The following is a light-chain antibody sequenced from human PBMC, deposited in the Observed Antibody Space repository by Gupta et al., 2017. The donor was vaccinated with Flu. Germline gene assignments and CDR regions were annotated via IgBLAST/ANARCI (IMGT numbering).Light chain of an antibody. J-gene: IGKJ4*01. V-gene: IGKV4-1*01. CDR2: WAS. Sequence: SSGQRATINCKSSQSVLHSSNNKNYLAWFRQKPGQPPKVLIYWASTRESGVPDRFSGSGSGTDFTLTISSLQAEDVAVYYCQQYYSTPPTFGGGTKVEIK. CDR3: QQYYSTPPT. CDR1: QSVLHSSNNKNY.